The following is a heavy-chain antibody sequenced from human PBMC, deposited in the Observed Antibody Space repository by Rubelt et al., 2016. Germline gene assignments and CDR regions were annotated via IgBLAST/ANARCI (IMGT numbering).Heavy chain of an antibody. CDR2: IIPIFGTA. V-gene: IGHV1-69*06. D-gene: IGHD5-24*01. Sequence: MGGIIPIFGTANYAQKFQGRVTITADKSTSTAYMELSSLRSEDTAVYYCARDRLRDGYNVDAFDIWGQGTMVTVSS. J-gene: IGHJ3*02. CDR3: ARDRLRDGYNVDAFDI.